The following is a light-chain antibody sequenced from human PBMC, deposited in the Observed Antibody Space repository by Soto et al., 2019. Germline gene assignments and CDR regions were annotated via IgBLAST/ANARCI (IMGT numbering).Light chain of an antibody. J-gene: IGKJ4*01. Sequence: VMTQSPPSLPVTPGEPASISCRSRQSLLHRNGYNYLDWYLQKPGQSPQLLIYLGSNRAFGGADSYSGIGSHTDFTLKISRVEDDDVGVYHCMQALQAFTFGGGTMVEIK. CDR3: MQALQAFT. V-gene: IGKV2-28*01. CDR2: LGS. CDR1: QSLLHRNGYNY.